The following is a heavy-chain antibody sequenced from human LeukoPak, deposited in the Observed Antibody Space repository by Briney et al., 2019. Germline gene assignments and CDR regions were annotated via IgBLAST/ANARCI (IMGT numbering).Heavy chain of an antibody. D-gene: IGHD3-22*01. CDR3: ASSHDSSVND. CDR1: GFSFSSYW. Sequence: GGSLRLSCVASGFSFSSYWMAWVRQAPGKGLEWVANIKYDGSHKYYVDSVKGRFAISRDNAKNSVYLQMNSLRVDDTAVYFRASSHDSSVNDWGQGTMVTVSS. V-gene: IGHV3-7*01. CDR2: IKYDGSHK. J-gene: IGHJ4*02.